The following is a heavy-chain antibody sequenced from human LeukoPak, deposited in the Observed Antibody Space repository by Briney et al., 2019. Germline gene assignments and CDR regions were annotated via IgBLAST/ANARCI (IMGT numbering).Heavy chain of an antibody. Sequence: GGSLRLSCAASGFTFSSYSMNWVRQAPGKGREWVSYISSSSSYIYYADSVKGRFTISRDNAKNSLYLQMNSLRAEDTAVYYCARDGSGSYFRGAEDYWGQGTLVTVSS. V-gene: IGHV3-21*05. D-gene: IGHD3-10*01. CDR2: ISSSSSYI. CDR1: GFTFSSYS. J-gene: IGHJ4*02. CDR3: ARDGSGSYFRGAEDY.